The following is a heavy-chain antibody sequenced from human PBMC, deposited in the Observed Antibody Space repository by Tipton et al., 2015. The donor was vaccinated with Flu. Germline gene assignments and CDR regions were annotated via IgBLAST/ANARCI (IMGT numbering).Heavy chain of an antibody. J-gene: IGHJ5*01. CDR1: GDSIGSRYC. Sequence: TLSLTCSVSGDSIGSRYCWGWIRQPPGKGLEWIGNICRTGSTYFNPSLTSRVTFSVDRSKNQFSLRLTSVTAADTAVYYCVRYIQDVYGVVVMARVDSWGQGIEVTVSS. CDR2: ICRTGST. V-gene: IGHV4-38-2*01. D-gene: IGHD3-10*02. CDR3: VRYIQDVYGVVVMARVDS.